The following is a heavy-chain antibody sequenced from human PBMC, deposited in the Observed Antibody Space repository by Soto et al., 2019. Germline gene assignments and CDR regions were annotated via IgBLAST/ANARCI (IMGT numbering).Heavy chain of an antibody. CDR2: ISSNGGST. CDR1: GFTFSSYA. D-gene: IGHD3-3*01. V-gene: IGHV3-64D*08. Sequence: PGGSLRLSCSASGFTFSSYAMHWVRQAPGKGLEYVSAISSNGGSTYYADSVKGRFTISRDNSKNTLNLQMSSLRAEDTAVYYCVKGFVGTERRNWFDPWGQGTLVTVSS. CDR3: VKGFVGTERRNWFDP. J-gene: IGHJ5*02.